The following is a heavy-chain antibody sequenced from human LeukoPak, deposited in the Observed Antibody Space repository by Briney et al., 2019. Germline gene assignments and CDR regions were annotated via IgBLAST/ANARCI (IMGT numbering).Heavy chain of an antibody. Sequence: GVSVKASCKASGYTFTSYYMHWVRQAPVQGLEWMGIINPSGGSTSYAQKFQGRVTMTRDTSTSTVYMELSSLRSEDTAVYYCARDGLARGGMDVWGQGTTVTVSS. CDR1: GYTFTSYY. CDR2: INPSGGST. V-gene: IGHV1-46*01. CDR3: ARDGLARGGMDV. D-gene: IGHD2-2*03. J-gene: IGHJ6*02.